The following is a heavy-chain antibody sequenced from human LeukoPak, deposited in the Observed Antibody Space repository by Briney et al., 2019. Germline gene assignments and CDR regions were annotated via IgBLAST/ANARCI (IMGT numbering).Heavy chain of an antibody. CDR2: ISYDGSNK. CDR1: GFTFSSYG. J-gene: IGHJ4*02. CDR3: AKEVEPRRGYKD. Sequence: GGSLRLSCAASGFTFSSYGMHWVRQAPGKGLEWVAVISYDGSNKYYADSVKGRFTISRDNSKNTLYLQMNSLRAEDTAVYYCAKEVEPRRGYKDWGQGTLVTVSS. V-gene: IGHV3-30*18. D-gene: IGHD5-18*01.